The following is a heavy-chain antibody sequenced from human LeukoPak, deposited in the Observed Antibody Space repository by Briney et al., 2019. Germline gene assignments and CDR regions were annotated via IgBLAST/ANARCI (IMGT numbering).Heavy chain of an antibody. CDR1: TFTLNNFA. CDR3: ASTGMRSSAFDV. CDR2: ISGSAGST. J-gene: IGHJ3*01. V-gene: IGHV3-23*01. Sequence: GGSLRLSCAASTFTLNNFAMSWVRQAPGKGLEWVSGISGSAGSTYYAASVRGRFTISRDKPKNTLFLQMTSLRAEDTAIYYCASTGMRSSAFDVWGQGTGVTVSS. D-gene: IGHD1-1*01.